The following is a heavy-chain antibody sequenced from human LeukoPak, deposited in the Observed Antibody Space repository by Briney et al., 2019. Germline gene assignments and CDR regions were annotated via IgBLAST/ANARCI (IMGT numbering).Heavy chain of an antibody. CDR1: GGSISSYY. Sequence: SETLSLTCTVSGGSISSYYRSWIRQPPGKGLEWIGYIYYSGSTNYNPSLKSRVTISVDTSKNQFSLKLSSVTAADTAVYYCARASLPEDYYDSSGGFDYWGQGTLVTVSS. CDR2: IYYSGST. D-gene: IGHD3-22*01. J-gene: IGHJ4*02. CDR3: ARASLPEDYYDSSGGFDY. V-gene: IGHV4-59*01.